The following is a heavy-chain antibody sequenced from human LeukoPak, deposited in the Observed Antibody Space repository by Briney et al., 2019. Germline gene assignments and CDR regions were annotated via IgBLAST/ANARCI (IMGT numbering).Heavy chain of an antibody. Sequence: GGSLRLSCAASGFTFSSHDMSWVRQAPGKGLEWVSAISGRGGNTYYADSVKGRFTISRDNFKNTLYLQMNSLRAEDTAIYYCARDRAYGGDYDYWGQGTLVTVSS. CDR3: ARDRAYGGDYDY. CDR1: GFTFSSHD. D-gene: IGHD3-10*01. V-gene: IGHV3-23*01. CDR2: ISGRGGNT. J-gene: IGHJ4*02.